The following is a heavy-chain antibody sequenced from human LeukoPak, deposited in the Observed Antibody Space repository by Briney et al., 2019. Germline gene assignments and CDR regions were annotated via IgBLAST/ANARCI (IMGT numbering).Heavy chain of an antibody. CDR3: AKLYSTYQNYYYYYYMDV. J-gene: IGHJ6*03. CDR1: GFTFSSYA. CDR2: ITGSGGST. Sequence: GGSLRLSCAASGFTFSSYAMSWVRQAPGKGLEWVSAITGSGGSTYYADSVKGQFTISRDNSKNTLYLQMNSLRADGTAVYYCAKLYSTYQNYYYYYYMDVWGKGTTVTVSS. V-gene: IGHV3-23*01. D-gene: IGHD6-13*01.